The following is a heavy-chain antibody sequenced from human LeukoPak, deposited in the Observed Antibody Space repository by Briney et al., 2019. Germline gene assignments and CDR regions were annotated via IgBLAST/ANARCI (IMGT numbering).Heavy chain of an antibody. CDR2: ISYDGNNK. CDR3: AKTYGSGSYYKTH. CDR1: GFTFSSYG. D-gene: IGHD3-10*01. J-gene: IGHJ4*02. V-gene: IGHV3-30*18. Sequence: PGRSLRLSCAASGFTFSSYGMHWVRQAPGKGLEWVAVISYDGNNKYYADSVKGRFTISRDSSKNTLYLEMNSLRGEDTAVYYGAKTYGSGSYYKTHWGQGTLVTVSS.